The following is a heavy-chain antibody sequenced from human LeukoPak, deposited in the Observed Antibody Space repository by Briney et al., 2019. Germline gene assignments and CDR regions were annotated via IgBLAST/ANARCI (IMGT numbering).Heavy chain of an antibody. Sequence: SETLSLTCTVSGDSIGSHYWSWIRQPPGKGLEWIGYIFYVGSTNYNPSLKSRVTISVDTSKNQFSLKLNSVTAADTAVYYCARDYYDSRGEAFDIWGQGTMVSVSS. CDR1: GDSIGSHY. J-gene: IGHJ3*02. CDR3: ARDYYDSRGEAFDI. CDR2: IFYVGST. D-gene: IGHD3-22*01. V-gene: IGHV4-59*11.